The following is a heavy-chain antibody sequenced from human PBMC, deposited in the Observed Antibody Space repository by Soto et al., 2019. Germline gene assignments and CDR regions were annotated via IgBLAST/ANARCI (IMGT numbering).Heavy chain of an antibody. CDR3: AKAYTRVSSYWFFDL. CDR2: ISYEGGTK. J-gene: IGHJ2*01. CDR1: GFALSDYG. D-gene: IGHD2-2*02. Sequence: QVQLVESGGGVVQPGGSLRLSCAASGFALSDYGIQWVRQTPGKGLEWVAVISYEGGTKIYADSVKGRFTISSDNSXXTLYLQMDSLITEDTAIYYCAKAYTRVSSYWFFDLWGRGTLVTVSS. V-gene: IGHV3-30*18.